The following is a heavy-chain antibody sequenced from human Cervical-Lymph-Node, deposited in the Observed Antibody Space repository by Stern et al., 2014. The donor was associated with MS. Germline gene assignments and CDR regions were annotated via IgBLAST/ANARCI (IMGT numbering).Heavy chain of an antibody. CDR2: IYSGGST. CDR1: GFTVSSNY. D-gene: IGHD3-3*01. CDR3: ARERGNWSGYDY. J-gene: IGHJ4*02. V-gene: IGHV3-66*01. Sequence: EVQLVESGGGLVQPGGSLRLSCAASGFTVSSNYMTWVRQAPGKGLEWVSVIYSGGSTYYTDSVKGRFTLSRYNSKNTLYLQMNDLRVADSAVYYCARERGNWSGYDYWGQGTLVTVSS.